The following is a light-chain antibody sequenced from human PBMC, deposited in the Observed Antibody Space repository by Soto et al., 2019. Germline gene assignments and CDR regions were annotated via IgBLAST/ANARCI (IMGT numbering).Light chain of an antibody. CDR2: EVN. V-gene: IGLV2-14*01. J-gene: IGLJ3*02. CDR1: SSDVGGYNY. CDR3: SSSMRGSAKWV. Sequence: QSALTQPASASGSPGQSITISCTGTSSDVGGYNYVSWYQQHPGKAPKLIISEVNNRPSGVSNRFSGSKSGNTASLLSSGLQDEEEADSYCSSSMRGSAKWVFGGGTQLTVL.